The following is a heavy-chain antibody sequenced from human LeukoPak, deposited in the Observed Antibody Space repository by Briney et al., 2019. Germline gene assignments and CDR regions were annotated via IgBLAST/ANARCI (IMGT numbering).Heavy chain of an antibody. D-gene: IGHD3-22*01. V-gene: IGHV3-30*04. J-gene: IGHJ4*02. Sequence: GGSLRLSCAASGFTFSSYAMHWVRQAPGKGLEWVAVISYDGSNKYYADSVKGRFTISRDKSKNTLYLQMNSLRAEDTAVYYCATGGYDSSGYPSDYWGQGTLVTVSS. CDR1: GFTFSSYA. CDR3: ATGGYDSSGYPSDY. CDR2: ISYDGSNK.